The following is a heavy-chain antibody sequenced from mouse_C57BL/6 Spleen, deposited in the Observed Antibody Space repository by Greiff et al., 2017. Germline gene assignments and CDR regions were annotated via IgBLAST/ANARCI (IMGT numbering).Heavy chain of an antibody. CDR1: GYTFTDYN. V-gene: IGHV1-18*01. D-gene: IGHD2-2*01. CDR2: INPNNGGT. Sequence: VQLQQSGPELVKPGASVKIPCKASGYTFTDYNMDWVKQSHGKSLEWIGDINPNNGGTIYNQKFKGKATLTVDKSSSTAYMELRSLTSEDTAVYYCAMVTTRFAYWGQGTLVTVSA. CDR3: AMVTTRFAY. J-gene: IGHJ3*01.